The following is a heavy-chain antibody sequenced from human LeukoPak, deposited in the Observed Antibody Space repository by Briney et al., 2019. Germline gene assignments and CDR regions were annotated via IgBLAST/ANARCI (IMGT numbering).Heavy chain of an antibody. CDR2: IYYSGGT. J-gene: IGHJ4*02. CDR1: GGSISSYY. V-gene: IGHV4-59*01. Sequence: KPSETLSLTCTVSGGSISSYYWSWIRQPPGKGLEWIGYIYYSGGTNYNPSLKSRVTISVDTSKNQFSLKLSSVTAADTAVYYCARDSGSSWFDYWGQGTLVTVSS. D-gene: IGHD6-13*01. CDR3: ARDSGSSWFDY.